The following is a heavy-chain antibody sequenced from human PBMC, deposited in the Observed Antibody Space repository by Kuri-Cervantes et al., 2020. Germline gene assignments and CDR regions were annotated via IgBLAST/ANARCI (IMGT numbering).Heavy chain of an antibody. Sequence: ASVKVSCKASGYTFTSYDINWVRQATGQGLEWMGWMNPNSGNTGYAQKFQGSVTMTRNTSISTAYMELSSLRSEDTAVYYCARGLMRKDITMVRGVIAYWGQGTLVTVSS. J-gene: IGHJ4*02. CDR1: GYTFTSYD. D-gene: IGHD3-10*01. CDR2: MNPNSGNT. V-gene: IGHV1-8*02. CDR3: ARGLMRKDITMVRGVIAY.